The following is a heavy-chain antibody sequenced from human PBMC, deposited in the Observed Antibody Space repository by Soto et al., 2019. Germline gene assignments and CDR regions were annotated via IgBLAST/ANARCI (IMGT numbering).Heavy chain of an antibody. D-gene: IGHD6-19*01. Sequence: QVQLVQSGAEVKKPGASVKVSCKASGYTFTSYYMHWVRQAPGQGLEWMGIINPSGGSTSYAQKSQGRGTMTRDTSTSTVYVELGSLRSEDAAVYYCAGPISSGWYVFDYWGQGTLVTVSS. J-gene: IGHJ4*02. CDR3: AGPISSGWYVFDY. V-gene: IGHV1-46*01. CDR2: INPSGGST. CDR1: GYTFTSYY.